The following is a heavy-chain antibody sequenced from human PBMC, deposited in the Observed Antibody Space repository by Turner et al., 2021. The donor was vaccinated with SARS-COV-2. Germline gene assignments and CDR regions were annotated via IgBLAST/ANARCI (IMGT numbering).Heavy chain of an antibody. D-gene: IGHD5-18*01. CDR1: GYTFTDYY. CDR3: ATDSYGAL. CDR2: INPNSGGT. Sequence: QVQLVQSGAEVKKPGASVKVSCKASGYTFTDYYMHWVRQAPGQGVKRMGWINPNSGGTNCAQKFQSRVTMTRDTSISTANMGLSRLTSDDTAVYYCATDSYGALWGQGTLVTVSS. J-gene: IGHJ4*02. V-gene: IGHV1-2*02.